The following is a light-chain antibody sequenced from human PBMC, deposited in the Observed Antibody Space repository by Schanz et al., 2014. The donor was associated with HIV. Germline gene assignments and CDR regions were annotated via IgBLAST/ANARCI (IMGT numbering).Light chain of an antibody. Sequence: QSVLTQPASVSGSPGQSITISCTGTNSDVGTYNYVSWYQQHPGKVPKLIIFDVTHRPSGISNRFSGSKSGNTASLTISGLQAEDEADYYCSSYTSSDTQVFGGGTKLTVL. CDR2: DVT. J-gene: IGLJ3*02. CDR3: SSYTSSDTQV. V-gene: IGLV2-14*01. CDR1: NSDVGTYNY.